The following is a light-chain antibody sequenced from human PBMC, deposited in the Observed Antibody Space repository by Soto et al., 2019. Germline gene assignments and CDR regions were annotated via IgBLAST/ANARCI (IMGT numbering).Light chain of an antibody. J-gene: IGLJ2*01. CDR3: QAWDSSTVV. Sequence: SYELTQPPSVSVSPGQTASITCSGDKLGAKYPCWYQQKPGQSPVLVIYHGTKRPSGIPERFSGSNSGNTATLTISGTQAMDEADYYCQAWDSSTVVFGGGTKVTVL. CDR1: KLGAKY. V-gene: IGLV3-1*01. CDR2: HGT.